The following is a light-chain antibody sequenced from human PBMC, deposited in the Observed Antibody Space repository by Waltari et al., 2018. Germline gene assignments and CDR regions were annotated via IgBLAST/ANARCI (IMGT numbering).Light chain of an antibody. Sequence: QSLLTQPPSASGTPGQRVTISCSGSWSNIGSNAVSWYQQLPGTAPKLLIHSNNRRPSGVPYRFSCSKSGTSASLFISGLQSADEADYYCSAWDDSLNGQVVFGGGTKVTVL. J-gene: IGLJ2*01. CDR2: SNN. CDR1: WSNIGSNA. V-gene: IGLV1-44*01. CDR3: SAWDDSLNGQVV.